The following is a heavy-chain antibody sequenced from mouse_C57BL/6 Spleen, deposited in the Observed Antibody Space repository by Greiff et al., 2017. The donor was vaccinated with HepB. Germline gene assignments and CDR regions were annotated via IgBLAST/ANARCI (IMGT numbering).Heavy chain of an antibody. V-gene: IGHV1-81*01. CDR1: GYTFTSYG. CDR3: AREGDLYSNYIDY. J-gene: IGHJ2*01. D-gene: IGHD2-5*01. Sequence: VKLMESGAELARPGASVKLSCKASGYTFTSYGISWVKQRTGQGLEWIGEIYPRSGNTYYNEKFKGKATLTADKSSSTAYMELRSLTSEDSAVYFCAREGDLYSNYIDYWGQGTTLTVSS. CDR2: IYPRSGNT.